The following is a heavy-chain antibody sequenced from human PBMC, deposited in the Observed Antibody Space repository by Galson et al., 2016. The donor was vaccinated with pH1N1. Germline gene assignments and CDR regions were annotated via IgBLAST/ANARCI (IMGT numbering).Heavy chain of an antibody. V-gene: IGHV3-7*01. CDR2: IKEDGSET. J-gene: IGHJ4*02. CDR1: GFTFGNYW. Sequence: SGFTFGNYWMPWVRQVPGEGLEWVANIKEDGSETYYVDSVRGRFTISRDNAKNSLYLQMNSLRVEDTALYYCARAIGSRSAYCGQGTLVTVSS. D-gene: IGHD3-16*02. CDR3: ARAIGSRSAY.